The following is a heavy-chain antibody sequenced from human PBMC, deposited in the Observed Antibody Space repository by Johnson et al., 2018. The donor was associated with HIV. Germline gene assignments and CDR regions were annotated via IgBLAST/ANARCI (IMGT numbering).Heavy chain of an antibody. CDR1: GFTFSNYW. CDR3: ARPRVSSGRHGAFDI. J-gene: IGHJ3*02. V-gene: IGHV3-7*01. D-gene: IGHD3-22*01. Sequence: VQLVESGGGLVQPGGSLRLSCAASGFTFSNYWMSWVRQAPGKGLEWVANIKQDGSEKYYVESVKGRINIYRDNAKNSLFRQMNSLRAEDTAVYYCARPRVSSGRHGAFDIWGQGTMVTVSS. CDR2: IKQDGSEK.